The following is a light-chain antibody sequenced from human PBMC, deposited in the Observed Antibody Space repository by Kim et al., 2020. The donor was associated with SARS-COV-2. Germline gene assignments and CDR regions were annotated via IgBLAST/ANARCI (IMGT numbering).Light chain of an antibody. Sequence: QRVTISCTARSSNVGAGYDVLWYQQLPGTAPNLLIYDNNSRPSGVPDRFSGSKSGTSASLAITGLQAEDEADYYCQSYDSSMSGYVFGTGTKVTVL. J-gene: IGLJ1*01. CDR3: QSYDSSMSGYV. CDR2: DNN. CDR1: SSNVGAGYD. V-gene: IGLV1-40*01.